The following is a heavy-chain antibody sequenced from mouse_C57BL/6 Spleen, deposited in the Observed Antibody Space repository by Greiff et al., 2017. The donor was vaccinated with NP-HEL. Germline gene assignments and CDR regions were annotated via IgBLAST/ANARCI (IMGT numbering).Heavy chain of an antibody. Sequence: DVKLVESGGGLVKPGGSLKLSCAASGFTFSSYAMSWVRQTPEKRLEWVATISDGGSYTYYPDNVKGRFTISRDNAKNNLYLQMSHLKSEDTAMYYCAREDYDYDYWGQGTSVTVSS. CDR1: GFTFSSYA. D-gene: IGHD2-4*01. CDR3: AREDYDYDY. V-gene: IGHV5-4*01. CDR2: ISDGGSYT. J-gene: IGHJ4*01.